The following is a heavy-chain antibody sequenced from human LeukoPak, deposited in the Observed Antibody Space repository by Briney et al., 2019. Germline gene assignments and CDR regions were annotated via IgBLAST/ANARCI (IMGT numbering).Heavy chain of an antibody. J-gene: IGHJ3*02. D-gene: IGHD3-22*01. CDR2: IYYSGST. V-gene: IGHV4-39*07. CDR3: ASVAGITMIVVLITDDAFDI. CDR1: GGSISSSSYY. Sequence: SETLSLTCTVSGGSISSSSYYWGWIRQPPGKGLEWVGTIYYSGSTYYNLSRQSRVSIAVDTSKNQFSLKLSSVTAADTAVYYCASVAGITMIVVLITDDAFDICGQGKMVTVSS.